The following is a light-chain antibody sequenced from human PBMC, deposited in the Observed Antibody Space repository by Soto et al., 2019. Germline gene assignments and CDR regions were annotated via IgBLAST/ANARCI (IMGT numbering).Light chain of an antibody. V-gene: IGLV2-14*01. CDR3: SSHTSVNTRV. J-gene: IGLJ1*01. CDR2: EVT. CDR1: SSDVGSYDY. Sequence: QSDLTKPASVYGSPGQSIAISCTGNSSDVGSYDYVSWYQQHPDKAPKLMIYEVTQRPSGVSNRFSGSKSGNTASLTISGLQAEDEADYYCSSHTSVNTRVFGTGTKVTVL.